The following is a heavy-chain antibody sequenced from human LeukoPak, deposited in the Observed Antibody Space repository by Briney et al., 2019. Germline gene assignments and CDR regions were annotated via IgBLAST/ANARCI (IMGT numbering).Heavy chain of an antibody. V-gene: IGHV3-66*01. CDR3: AKDMGIGP. D-gene: IGHD2-15*01. CDR2: IYTSGTT. J-gene: IGHJ5*02. CDR1: GFSVKNNY. Sequence: GGSLRLSCAAAGFSVKNNYMNWVRQAPGKGLEWVSVIYTSGTTKSADSVKGRFTISRDNSKNTLFLQMNSLRVEDTAVYYCAKDMGIGPWGQGTLVTVFS.